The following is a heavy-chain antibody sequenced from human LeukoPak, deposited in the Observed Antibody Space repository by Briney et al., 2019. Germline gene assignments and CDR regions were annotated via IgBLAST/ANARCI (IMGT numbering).Heavy chain of an antibody. CDR1: GFTFSSYA. Sequence: PGGSLRLSCAASGFTFSSYAMHWVRQAPGKGLEWVAVISYDGSNKYYADSVKGRFTISRDNSKNTLNLQMNSLRAEDTAVYYCARDRANRSWFDPWGQGTLVTVSS. D-gene: IGHD1-14*01. CDR3: ARDRANRSWFDP. CDR2: ISYDGSNK. J-gene: IGHJ5*02. V-gene: IGHV3-30-3*01.